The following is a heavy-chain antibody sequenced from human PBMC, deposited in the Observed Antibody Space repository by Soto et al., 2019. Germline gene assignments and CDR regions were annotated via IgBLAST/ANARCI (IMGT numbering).Heavy chain of an antibody. V-gene: IGHV2-5*02. J-gene: IGHJ4*02. D-gene: IGHD4-17*01. CDR2: TYWDDDK. CDR3: AHRQRTVYFDY. CDR1: GFSLSTSGVG. Sequence: QITLKESGPTLVKPTQTLTLTCTFSGFSLSTSGVGVGWIRQPPGKALEWLALTYWDDDKHYSPSLKSRLTITKDTTKNQMVLTKTHMDPEDTATYYCAHRQRTVYFDYWGQGTLVTVSS.